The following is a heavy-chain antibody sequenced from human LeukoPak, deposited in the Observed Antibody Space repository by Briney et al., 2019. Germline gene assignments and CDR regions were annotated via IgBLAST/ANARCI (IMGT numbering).Heavy chain of an antibody. J-gene: IGHJ3*02. CDR1: GGSISSYY. D-gene: IGHD3-10*01. V-gene: IGHV4-59*05. CDR3: ASVGYYYGSGSLLLDAFDI. Sequence: SETLSLTCTVSGGSISSYYWSWIRQPPGKGLEWIGSIYYSGSTYYNPSLKSRVTISVDTSKNQFSLKLSSVTAADTAVYYCASVGYYYGSGSLLLDAFDIWGQGTMVTVSS. CDR2: IYYSGST.